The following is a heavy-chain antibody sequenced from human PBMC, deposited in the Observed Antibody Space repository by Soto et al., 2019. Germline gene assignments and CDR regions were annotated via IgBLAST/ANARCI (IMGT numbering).Heavy chain of an antibody. V-gene: IGHV4-30-2*01. CDR1: GGSISSGGYS. Sequence: SETLSLTCAVSGGSISSGGYSWSWIRQPPGKGLEWIGYIYHSGSTNYNPSLKSRVTISVDKSKNQFSLKLSSVTAADTAVYYCASVRGGYYYAMDVWGQGTTVTVSS. J-gene: IGHJ6*02. D-gene: IGHD3-10*02. CDR2: IYHSGST. CDR3: ASVRGGYYYAMDV.